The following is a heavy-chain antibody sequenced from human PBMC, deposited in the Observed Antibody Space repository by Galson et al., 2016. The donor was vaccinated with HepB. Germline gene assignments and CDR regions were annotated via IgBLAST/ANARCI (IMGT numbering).Heavy chain of an antibody. J-gene: IGHJ4*02. CDR2: IYSEISA. V-gene: IGHV3-23*03. D-gene: IGHD5-24*01. CDR3: AREGGGNNNYFDH. Sequence: SLRLSCAASGFTFSSYAMNWVRQAAGKGLEWVSVIYSEISAFYADSVKGRFTISRDNSKNTLNLEMNNLRVEDTAVYYCAREGGGNNNYFDHCGQGTLVTVSS. CDR1: GFTFSSYA.